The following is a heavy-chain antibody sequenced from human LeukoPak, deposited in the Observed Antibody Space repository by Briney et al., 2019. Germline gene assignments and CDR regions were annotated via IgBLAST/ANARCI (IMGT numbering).Heavy chain of an antibody. CDR1: GGTFSSYA. CDR2: IIPILGIA. D-gene: IGHD2-2*01. CDR3: ARARCSSTSCYHYYYYGMDV. V-gene: IGHV1-69*04. Sequence: ASVKVSCKASGGTFSSYAISWVRQAPGQGLEWMGRIIPILGIANYAQKFQGRVTITADKSTSTAYMELSSLRSEDTAVYYCARARCSSTSCYHYYYYGMDVWGQGTTVTVSS. J-gene: IGHJ6*02.